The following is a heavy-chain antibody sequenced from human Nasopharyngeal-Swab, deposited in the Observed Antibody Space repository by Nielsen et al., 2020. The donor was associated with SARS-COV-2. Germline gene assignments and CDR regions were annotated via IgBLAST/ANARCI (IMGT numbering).Heavy chain of an antibody. V-gene: IGHV3-23*01. D-gene: IGHD5-12*01. Sequence: GGSLRLSCAASGFTFSNFAMSWVRQAPGKGLEWVSVISGGSDSTYYTDSVEGRFTISRDNSKNTLYLQMNSLRVDDTAVYYCARGGSSGESSFDYWGQGTLVTVSA. J-gene: IGHJ4*02. CDR2: ISGGSDST. CDR3: ARGGSSGESSFDY. CDR1: GFTFSNFA.